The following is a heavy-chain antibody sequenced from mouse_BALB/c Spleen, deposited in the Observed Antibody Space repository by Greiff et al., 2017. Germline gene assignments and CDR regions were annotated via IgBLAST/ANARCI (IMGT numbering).Heavy chain of an antibody. CDR1: GYSFTGYN. CDR3: ARGAVYYYGSSLDYYAMDY. CDR2: IDPYYGGT. V-gene: IGHV1-39*01. D-gene: IGHD1-1*01. Sequence: EVQLQQSGPELEKPGASVKISCKASGYSFTGYNMNWVKQSNGKSLEWIGNIDPYYGGTSYNQKFKGKATLTVDKSSSTAYMQLKSLTSEDSAVYYCARGAVYYYGSSLDYYAMDYWGQGTSVTVSS. J-gene: IGHJ4*01.